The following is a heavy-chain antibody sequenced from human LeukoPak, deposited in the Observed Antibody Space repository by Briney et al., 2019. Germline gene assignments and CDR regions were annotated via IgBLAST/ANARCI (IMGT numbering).Heavy chain of an antibody. Sequence: SETLSLTCTVSGGSISSYYWSWIRQPAGKGLEWIGRIYTSGSTNYNPSLKSRVTMSVDTSKNQFSLKLSSVTAADTAVYYCARENVVVVAATPAVTFDYWGQGTLVTVSS. V-gene: IGHV4-4*07. J-gene: IGHJ4*02. D-gene: IGHD2-15*01. CDR2: IYTSGST. CDR1: GGSISSYY. CDR3: ARENVVVVAATPAVTFDY.